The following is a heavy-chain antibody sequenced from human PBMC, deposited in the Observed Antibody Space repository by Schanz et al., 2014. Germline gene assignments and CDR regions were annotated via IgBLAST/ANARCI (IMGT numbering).Heavy chain of an antibody. V-gene: IGHV3-23*01. J-gene: IGHJ3*02. CDR1: GITFSDYA. CDR2: IASGGSHT. CDR3: ARDMLRRYGALEI. D-gene: IGHD2-8*01. Sequence: EVQLLESGGALEQPGGSLRLSCAASGITFSDYAMSWVRQAPGKGLEWVSTIASGGSHTFYADSVRGRFTISRDNAKNSLFLQMNSLRADDTAVYYCARDMLRRYGALEIWGRGTMVTVSS.